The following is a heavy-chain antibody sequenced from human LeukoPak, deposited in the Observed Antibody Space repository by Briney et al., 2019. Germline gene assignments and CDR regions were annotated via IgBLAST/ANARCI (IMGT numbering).Heavy chain of an antibody. V-gene: IGHV4-34*01. CDR1: GGSFSGYY. Sequence: SETLSLTCAVYGGSFSGYYWSWIRQPPGKGLEWIGEINHSGSTNYNPSLKSRVTISVDTSKNQFSLKLSSVTAADTAVYYCARGFEDSSGTGWFDPWGQGTLVTVSS. CDR2: INHSGST. CDR3: ARGFEDSSGTGWFDP. J-gene: IGHJ5*02. D-gene: IGHD3-22*01.